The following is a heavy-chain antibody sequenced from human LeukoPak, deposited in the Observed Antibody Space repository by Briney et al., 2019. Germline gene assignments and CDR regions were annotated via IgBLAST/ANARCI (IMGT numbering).Heavy chain of an antibody. J-gene: IGHJ4*02. Sequence: ASETLSLTCTVSGGSISSGGYYWSWIRQHPGKGLEWIGYIYYSGSTYYNPSLKSRVTISVDTSKNQFSLKLSSVTAADTAVYYCARANGSGSYYTLYFDYWGQGTLVSVSS. D-gene: IGHD3-10*01. CDR3: ARANGSGSYYTLYFDY. V-gene: IGHV4-31*03. CDR1: GGSISSGGYY. CDR2: IYYSGST.